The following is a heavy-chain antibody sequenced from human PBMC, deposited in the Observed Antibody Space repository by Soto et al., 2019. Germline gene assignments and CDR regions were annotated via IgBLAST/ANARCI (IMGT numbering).Heavy chain of an antibody. D-gene: IGHD3-3*01. CDR3: ATYRRITIFGVVARGAFDI. V-gene: IGHV4-30-2*01. CDR1: GGSISSGGYS. CDR2: IYHSGST. Sequence: QLQLQESGSGLVKPSQTLSLTCAVSGGSISSGGYSWSWIRQPPGKGLEWIGYIYHSGSTYYNPSLKSRVTISVDRSKNQFSLKLSSVTAADTAVYYCATYRRITIFGVVARGAFDIWGQGTIVTVSS. J-gene: IGHJ3*02.